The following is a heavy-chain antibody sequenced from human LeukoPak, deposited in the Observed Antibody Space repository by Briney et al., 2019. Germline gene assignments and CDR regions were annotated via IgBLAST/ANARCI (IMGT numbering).Heavy chain of an antibody. Sequence: SSETLSLTCTVSGGSINNYYWSGIRQPAGKGLEWIGRIYTRGSTNYNPSLKSQVTMSVDTSKNQFSLKLSSVTAADTAVYYCAREGGSGYDPPYYYYMDVWGKGTTVTVSS. CDR3: AREGGSGYDPPYYYYMDV. D-gene: IGHD5-12*01. V-gene: IGHV4-4*07. J-gene: IGHJ6*03. CDR2: IYTRGST. CDR1: GGSINNYY.